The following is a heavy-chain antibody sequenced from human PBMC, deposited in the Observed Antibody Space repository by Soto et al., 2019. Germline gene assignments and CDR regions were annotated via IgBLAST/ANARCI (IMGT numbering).Heavy chain of an antibody. CDR2: IYYSGYT. D-gene: IGHD3-16*01. Sequence: SETLSLTCTLPCFSISSSSYYWGWIRQPPGKGLEWIGSIYYSGYTYYNPSLKSRVTISVDTSKNQFSLKLSSVTAADTAVYYCARHNGPLYVGYYYDMDVWGQGTTVT. J-gene: IGHJ6*02. CDR3: ARHNGPLYVGYYYDMDV. V-gene: IGHV4-39*01. CDR1: CFSISSSSYY.